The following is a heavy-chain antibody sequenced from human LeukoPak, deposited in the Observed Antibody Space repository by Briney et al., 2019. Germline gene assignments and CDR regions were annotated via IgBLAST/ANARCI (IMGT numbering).Heavy chain of an antibody. V-gene: IGHV3-33*01. CDR3: ARGGGGATNGMDV. D-gene: IGHD3-16*01. Sequence: GGSLRLSCAASGFTFSSYGMHWVRQAPGKGLEWVAVIWYDGSNKYYADSVKGRFTISRDNAKNSLYLQMNSLRAEDTAVYYCARGGGGATNGMDVWGQGTTVTVSS. J-gene: IGHJ6*02. CDR1: GFTFSSYG. CDR2: IWYDGSNK.